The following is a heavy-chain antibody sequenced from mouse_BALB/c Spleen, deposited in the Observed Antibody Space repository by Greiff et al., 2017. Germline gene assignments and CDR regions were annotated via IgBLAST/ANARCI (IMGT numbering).Heavy chain of an antibody. CDR2: IYPGNSDT. J-gene: IGHJ3*01. CDR1: GYTFTSYW. Sequence: VQLQQSGTVLARPGASVKMSCKASGYTFTSYWMHWVKQRPGQGLEWIGAIYPGNSDTSYNQKFKGKAKLTAVTSTSTAYMELSSLTNEDSAVYYCTHFYCGYEGFAYWGQGTLVTVSA. D-gene: IGHD2-2*01. CDR3: THFYCGYEGFAY. V-gene: IGHV1-5*01.